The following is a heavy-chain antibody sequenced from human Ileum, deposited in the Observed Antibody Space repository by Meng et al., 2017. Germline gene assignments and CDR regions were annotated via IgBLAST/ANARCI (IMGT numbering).Heavy chain of an antibody. CDR3: ARSSTSPASYFFDY. J-gene: IGHJ4*02. CDR1: GGSVSSGSYY. CDR2: IYYSGST. V-gene: IGHV4-61*01. Sequence: QGQLRGSGPRLVRPSETMSLACTVSGGSVSSGSYYWSWIRQPPGKGLEWIGHIYYSGSTNYNPSLKSRVTISVDMSKNQFSLKLNSVTAADTAIYFCARSSTSPASYFFDYWGQGTLVTVSS. D-gene: IGHD6-6*01.